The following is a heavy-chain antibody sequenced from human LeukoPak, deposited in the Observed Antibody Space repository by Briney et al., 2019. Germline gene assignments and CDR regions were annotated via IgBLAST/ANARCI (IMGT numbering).Heavy chain of an antibody. V-gene: IGHV3-64*01. CDR1: GFTFNNYV. D-gene: IGHD3-22*01. J-gene: IGHJ4*02. CDR3: ARDGGDYYDSSRIDY. Sequence: PGGSLRLSCAASGFTFNNYVMHWVRQAPGKRLEYISTISSNGGSTYHANSVKGRFTISRDNSNNTLYLQMGSLRAEDTAVYYCARDGGDYYDSSRIDYWGQGTLVTVSS. CDR2: ISSNGGST.